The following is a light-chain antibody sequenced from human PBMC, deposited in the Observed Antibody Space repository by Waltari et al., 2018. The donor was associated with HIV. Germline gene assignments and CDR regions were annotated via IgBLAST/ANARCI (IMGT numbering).Light chain of an antibody. CDR3: QQYDSYPWT. J-gene: IGKJ1*01. CDR2: KAS. V-gene: IGKV1-5*03. CDR1: QSISAW. Sequence: DIQMTQSPSTLSASVGDRVTLTCRASQSISAWLAWYQQNPGQAPKLLIYKASTLQRGVPSRFSGSGSGTEFTLTISSLQPDDFATYYCQQYDSYPWTFGLGTKVEI.